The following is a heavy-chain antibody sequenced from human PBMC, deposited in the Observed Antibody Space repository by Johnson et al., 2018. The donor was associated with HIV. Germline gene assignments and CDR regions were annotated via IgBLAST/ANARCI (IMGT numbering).Heavy chain of an antibody. V-gene: IGHV3-48*03. D-gene: IGHD1-26*01. CDR2: ISSGDST. Sequence: MLLVESRGGVVQPGTSLRLSCAASGFTFSSYAMHWVRQAPGKGLEWVSYISSGDSTGYADSVKGRFTISRDNAKSSLYLRMNSLRAEDTALYYCACLVGTTGRNDGFDIWGQGTMVTVSS. CDR3: ACLVGTTGRNDGFDI. CDR1: GFTFSSYA. J-gene: IGHJ3*02.